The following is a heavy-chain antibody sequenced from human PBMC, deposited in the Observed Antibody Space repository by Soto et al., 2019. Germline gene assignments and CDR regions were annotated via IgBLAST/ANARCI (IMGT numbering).Heavy chain of an antibody. CDR3: AREYDSSGYGYDAFDI. V-gene: IGHV3-30*04. CDR2: ISYDGRNK. CDR1: GFIFSTYA. D-gene: IGHD3-22*01. J-gene: IGHJ3*02. Sequence: QVQLVESGGGVVQPGRSLRLSCAASGFIFSTYAMHWVRQAPGKGLEWVTFISYDGRNKYYADSVKDRFTISRDNSKNTLYLLMNSLRTEDTAVYYCAREYDSSGYGYDAFDIWGLGTMVTVSS.